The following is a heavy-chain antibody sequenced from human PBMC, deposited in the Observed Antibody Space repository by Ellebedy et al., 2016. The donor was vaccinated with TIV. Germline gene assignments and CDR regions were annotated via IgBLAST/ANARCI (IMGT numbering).Heavy chain of an antibody. D-gene: IGHD3-16*02. CDR1: GFTFSSYG. CDR3: AREGYDYVWGSYRFLGHDY. V-gene: IGHV3-33*01. J-gene: IGHJ4*02. CDR2: IWYDGSNK. Sequence: GESLKISXAASGFTFSSYGMHWVRQAPGKGLEWVAVIWYDGSNKYYADSVKGRFTISRDNSKNTLYLQMNSLRAEDTAVYYCAREGYDYVWGSYRFLGHDYWGQGTLVTVSS.